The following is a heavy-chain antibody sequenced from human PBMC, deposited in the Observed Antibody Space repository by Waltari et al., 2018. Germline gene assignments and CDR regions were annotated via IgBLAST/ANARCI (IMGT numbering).Heavy chain of an antibody. CDR3: ARGSGDLDI. V-gene: IGHV1-8*03. CDR1: GYSFRRSD. J-gene: IGHJ3*02. CDR2: MNTNSGNT. Sequence: QVQLEQSGAEMVKPGASVRVSCKASGYSFRRSDISWVRQAPGQGLDRMGGMNTNSGNTGYAEKFQGRVTITRNTSINTAYMDLSGLRSEDTAVYYCARGSGDLDIWGQGTMVTVSS. D-gene: IGHD2-21*01.